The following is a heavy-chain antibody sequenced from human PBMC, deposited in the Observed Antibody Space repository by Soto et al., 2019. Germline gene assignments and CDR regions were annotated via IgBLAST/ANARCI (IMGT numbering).Heavy chain of an antibody. CDR3: AKSRMIVVPNTWFDP. D-gene: IGHD3-22*01. CDR1: GFTFSSYG. Sequence: GGSLRLSCAASGFTFSSYGMHWVRQAPGKGLEWVAVISYDGSNKYYADSVKGRFTISRDNSKNTLYLQMNSLGAEDTAVYYCAKSRMIVVPNTWFDPWGQGTLVTVSS. CDR2: ISYDGSNK. V-gene: IGHV3-30*18. J-gene: IGHJ5*02.